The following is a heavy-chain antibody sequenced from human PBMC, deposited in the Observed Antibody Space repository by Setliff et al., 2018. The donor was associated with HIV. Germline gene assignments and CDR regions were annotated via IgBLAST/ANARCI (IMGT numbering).Heavy chain of an antibody. CDR2: INSDGSTT. D-gene: IGHD1-26*01. J-gene: IGHJ3*02. Sequence: HPGGSLRLSCAASGFTFSNYWMHWVRQPPGKGLVWVSRINSDGSTTNYADSVKGRFTIFRDDAKDTLYLQMTSLRAGDTGFYYCARGGSYFPIDIWGQGTMVTVSS. CDR3: ARGGSYFPIDI. CDR1: GFTFSNYW. V-gene: IGHV3-74*01.